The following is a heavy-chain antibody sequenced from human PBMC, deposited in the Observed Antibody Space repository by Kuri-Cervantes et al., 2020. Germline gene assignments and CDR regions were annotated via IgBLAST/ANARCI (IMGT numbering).Heavy chain of an antibody. V-gene: IGHV4-39*07. CDR1: GGSISSSSYY. J-gene: IGHJ4*02. D-gene: IGHD6-13*01. CDR3: AGLYSSRRFDY. CDR2: IYHSGST. Sequence: GSLRLSCTVSGGSISSSSYYWGWIRQPPGKGLEWIGSIYHSGSTYYNPSLKSRVTISVDTSKNQFSLKLSSVTAADTAVYYCAGLYSSRRFDYWGQGTLVTVSS.